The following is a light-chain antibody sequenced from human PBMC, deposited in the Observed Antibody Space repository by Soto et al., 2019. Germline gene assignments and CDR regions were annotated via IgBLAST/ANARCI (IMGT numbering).Light chain of an antibody. V-gene: IGLV2-8*01. J-gene: IGLJ1*01. CDR3: SSYAGSNNFEV. CDR2: EVS. CDR1: SSDVGGYNY. Sequence: QSALTQPASVSGSPGQSITISCTGTSSDVGGYNYVSWYQQHPGKAPKLVIYEVSKRPSGVPDRFSGSKSGNTASLTVSGLQAEDEADYYCSSYAGSNNFEVFGTGTKVTVL.